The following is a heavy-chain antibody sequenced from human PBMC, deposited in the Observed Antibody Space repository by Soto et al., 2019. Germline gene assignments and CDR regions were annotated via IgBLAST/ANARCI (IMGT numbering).Heavy chain of an antibody. CDR3: TRGAGAPWLRFDY. J-gene: IGHJ4*02. D-gene: IGHD3-10*01. CDR2: ISYSGKT. Sequence: SETLSLTCAVSGYSIASGYYWGWIRQPPGKGPEWIGSISYSGKTFYNPSLASRISIAVDTSKNQFSLRLTSVTAADAALYYCTRGAGAPWLRFDYCGQGHQVTV. V-gene: IGHV4-38-2*01. CDR1: GYSIASGYY.